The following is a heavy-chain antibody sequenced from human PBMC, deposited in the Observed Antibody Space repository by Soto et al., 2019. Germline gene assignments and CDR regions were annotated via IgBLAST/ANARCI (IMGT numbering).Heavy chain of an antibody. CDR2: IYSGGST. Sequence: EVQLVESGGGLVQPGGSLRLSCAASGFTVSSNYMSWVRQAPGKGLEWVSVIYSGGSTYYADSVKGRFTISRHNSKNTLYLQMNSLRAEDTAVYYGARDPFPGGSYVATDGYWGQGTLVTVSS. V-gene: IGHV3-53*04. CDR1: GFTVSSNY. J-gene: IGHJ4*02. D-gene: IGHD1-26*01. CDR3: ARDPFPGGSYVATDGY.